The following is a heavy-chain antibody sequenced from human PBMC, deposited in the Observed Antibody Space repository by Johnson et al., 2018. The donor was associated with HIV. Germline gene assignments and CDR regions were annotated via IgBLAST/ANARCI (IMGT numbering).Heavy chain of an antibody. CDR1: GFTFDDYG. CDR2: MNWNGGST. V-gene: IGHV3-20*04. J-gene: IGHJ3*02. CDR3: ARGRPWGWELRRDAFDI. Sequence: VQLVESGGGVVRPGGSLRLSCAASGFTFDDYGMSWVRQAPGKGLEWVSGMNWNGGSTGYADSVKGRCTISRDNAKSSLYLKMNSLRVEDTALYYCARGRPWGWELRRDAFDIWGQGTMVTVSS. D-gene: IGHD1-26*01.